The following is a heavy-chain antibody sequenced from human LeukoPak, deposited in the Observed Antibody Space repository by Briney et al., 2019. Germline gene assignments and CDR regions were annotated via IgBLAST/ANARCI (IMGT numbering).Heavy chain of an antibody. Sequence: SVKVSCKASGGTFSSYATSWVRQAPGQGLEWMGRIIPILGIANYAQKFQGRVTITADKSTSTAYMELSSLRSEDTAVYYCARGVSMSTSCYAHWGQGTLVTVSS. CDR2: IIPILGIA. CDR3: ARGVSMSTSCYAH. V-gene: IGHV1-69*04. D-gene: IGHD2-2*01. CDR1: GGTFSSYA. J-gene: IGHJ4*02.